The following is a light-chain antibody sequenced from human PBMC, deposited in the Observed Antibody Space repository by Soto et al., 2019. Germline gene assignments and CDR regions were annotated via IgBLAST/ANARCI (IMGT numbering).Light chain of an antibody. Sequence: EIVLTQSPATLSLSPGERATLSCRASQSVSSYLAGYQQKPGQAPRLLIYDASNRATGIPARFSGSGSGTDFTLTIRRLDPEVLAVYYCHLRSNWPPPLTFGGGTKVETK. CDR3: HLRSNWPPPLT. V-gene: IGKV3-11*01. CDR2: DAS. CDR1: QSVSSY. J-gene: IGKJ4*01.